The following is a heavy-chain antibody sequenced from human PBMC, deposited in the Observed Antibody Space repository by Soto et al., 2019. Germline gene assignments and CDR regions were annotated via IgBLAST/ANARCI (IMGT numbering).Heavy chain of an antibody. J-gene: IGHJ4*02. CDR3: ARGQLENNYYGSGSYQGGNYFDY. D-gene: IGHD3-10*01. CDR2: ISYDGSNK. V-gene: IGHV3-30-3*01. Sequence: GGSLRLSCAASGFTFSSYAMHWVRQAPGKGLEWVAVISYDGSNKCYADSVKGRFTISRDNSKNTLYLQMNSLRAEDTAVYYCARGQLENNYYGSGSYQGGNYFDYWGQGTLVTVSS. CDR1: GFTFSSYA.